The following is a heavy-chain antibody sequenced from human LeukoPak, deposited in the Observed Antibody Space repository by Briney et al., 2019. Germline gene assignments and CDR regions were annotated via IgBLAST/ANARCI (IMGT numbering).Heavy chain of an antibody. V-gene: IGHV4-59*01. CDR3: ARGSKAAPGTFDY. D-gene: IGHD6-13*01. CDR2: IYYTGST. Sequence: SETLSLTCTVSGGSISSYYWSWIRKPPGQGLEWIGYIYYTGSTDYNPSLKSRVAISVDTSKNQFSLKLSSVTAADTAVYYCARGSKAAPGTFDYWGQGTLVTVSS. J-gene: IGHJ4*02. CDR1: GGSISSYY.